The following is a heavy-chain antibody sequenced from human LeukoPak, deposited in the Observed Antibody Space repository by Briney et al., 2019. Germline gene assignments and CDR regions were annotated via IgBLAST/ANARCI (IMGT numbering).Heavy chain of an antibody. CDR1: GGSISNYY. Sequence: PSETLSLTCTVSGGSISNYYWSWTRQPPGKGLEWIRYISYSGSPNYNPSLKSRVSISIDTSKNQFSLELTSVTAADTALYFCARSPYYGSNSRGAFDVWGQGTVVPVSS. CDR2: ISYSGSP. CDR3: ARSPYYGSNSRGAFDV. V-gene: IGHV4-59*08. J-gene: IGHJ3*01. D-gene: IGHD4-23*01.